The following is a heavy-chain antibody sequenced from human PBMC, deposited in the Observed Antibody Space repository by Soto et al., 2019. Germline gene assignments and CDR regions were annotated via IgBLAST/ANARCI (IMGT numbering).Heavy chain of an antibody. CDR1: GATFSTTG. D-gene: IGHD2-21*02. CDR2: IIPLFGTP. CDR3: ARASPVICGGDPCYRLDSSFDS. J-gene: IGHJ5*01. Sequence: QVQLVQSGAEVRKPGSSLRVSCKSSGATFSTTGISWVRQAPGQGLEWMGGIIPLFGTPKYARKFQGRVSITADASTKTAYMELNSLRPDDAAVYYCARASPVICGGDPCYRLDSSFDSWGQGSLVIVSS. V-gene: IGHV1-69*01.